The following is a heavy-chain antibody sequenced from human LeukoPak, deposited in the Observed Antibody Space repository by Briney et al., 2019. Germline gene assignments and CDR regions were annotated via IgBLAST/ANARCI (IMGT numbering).Heavy chain of an antibody. J-gene: IGHJ6*03. CDR3: ARDSPPARPYYYYYYMDV. D-gene: IGHD6-6*01. V-gene: IGHV3-7*01. CDR1: GFTFSSYW. CDR2: IKQDGSEK. Sequence: GGSLRLSCAASGFTFSSYWMSWVRQAPGKGLEWVANIKQDGSEKYYVDSVKGRFTISRDNAKNSLYLQMNSLRAEDTAVYYCARDSPPARPYYYYYYMDVWGQGTTVTVSS.